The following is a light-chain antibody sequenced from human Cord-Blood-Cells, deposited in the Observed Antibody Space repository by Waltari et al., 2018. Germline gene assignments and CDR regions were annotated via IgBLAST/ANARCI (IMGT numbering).Light chain of an antibody. Sequence: QSALTQPASVSGSPGQSITISCTGTSSDVGSYNLVSWYQQHPGKAPKLMIYEGSKRPSGVSNRFAGCKAGNTASLTISVLQAEDEADYYCCSYAGSSTYVFGTGTKVTVL. CDR1: SSDVGSYNL. CDR2: EGS. V-gene: IGLV2-23*01. J-gene: IGLJ1*01. CDR3: CSYAGSSTYV.